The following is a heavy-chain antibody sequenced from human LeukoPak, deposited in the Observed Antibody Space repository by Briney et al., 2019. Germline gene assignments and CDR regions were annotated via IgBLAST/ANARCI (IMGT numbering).Heavy chain of an antibody. CDR3: ARGSMVLGVIQNMDV. CDR1: GGTFSSYA. V-gene: IGHV1-69*13. J-gene: IGHJ6*02. D-gene: IGHD3-10*01. CDR2: IIPIFGTA. Sequence: ASVKVSCKASGGTFSSYAISWVRQAPGQGLEWMGGIIPIFGTANYAQKFQGRVTITADESTSTAYMELSSLRSEDTAVYYCARGSMVLGVIQNMDVWGQGTTVTVSS.